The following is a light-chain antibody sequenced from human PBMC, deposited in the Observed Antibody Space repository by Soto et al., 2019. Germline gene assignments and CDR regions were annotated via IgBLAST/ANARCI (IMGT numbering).Light chain of an antibody. CDR1: QDINVY. J-gene: IGKJ2*01. V-gene: IGKV1-39*01. CDR2: SAS. Sequence: DIQMTQSPSSVSVSVGDTVTITCRASQDINVYLNWYQQKPGEVPKLLIYSASSLHSGVPSRFTGSGSETDFSLTIRSLQPEDFATYYCQHGYVAPYNFGQGTKV. CDR3: QHGYVAPYN.